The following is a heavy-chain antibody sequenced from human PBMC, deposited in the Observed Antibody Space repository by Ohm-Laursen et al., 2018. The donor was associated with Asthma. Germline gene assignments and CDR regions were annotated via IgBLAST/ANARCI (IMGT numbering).Heavy chain of an antibody. Sequence: SDTLSLTCAVYGGSFTDYSWNWIRQSPGKGLEWIGEINHSGGTNYHPSLQSRVTISLDTSKNQFSLKPRSVTAADTSVYYCARAQKGRNYAVEFYGMDVWGQGTTVTVSS. D-gene: IGHD2-2*01. CDR3: ARAQKGRNYAVEFYGMDV. V-gene: IGHV4-34*01. CDR1: GGSFTDYS. J-gene: IGHJ6*02. CDR2: INHSGGT.